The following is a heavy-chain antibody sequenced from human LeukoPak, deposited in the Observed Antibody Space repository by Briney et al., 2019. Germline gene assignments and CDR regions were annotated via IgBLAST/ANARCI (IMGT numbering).Heavy chain of an antibody. CDR2: IYPDDSST. Sequence: GESLKISCKGSGYSFTSYWIGWVRRMPGKGLEWMAIIYPDDSSTRYSPSFQGQVTISADKSISTAYLQWRSLKASDTAMYYCARVMAAAGTTSLDYWGQGTLVTVSS. V-gene: IGHV5-51*01. CDR1: GYSFTSYW. CDR3: ARVMAAAGTTSLDY. J-gene: IGHJ4*02. D-gene: IGHD6-25*01.